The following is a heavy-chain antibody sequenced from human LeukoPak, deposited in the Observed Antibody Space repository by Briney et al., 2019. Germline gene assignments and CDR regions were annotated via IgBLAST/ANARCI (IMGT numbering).Heavy chain of an antibody. Sequence: SETLSLTCAVYGGSFSGYYWSWIRQPPGKGLEWIGEINHSGSTNYNPSLKSRVTISVDTSKNQFSLKLSSVTAADTAVYYCARVKAEPYYYGSRYNWFDPWGQGTLVTVSS. V-gene: IGHV4-34*01. CDR3: ARVKAEPYYYGSRYNWFDP. CDR2: INHSGST. J-gene: IGHJ5*02. CDR1: GGSFSGYY. D-gene: IGHD3-10*01.